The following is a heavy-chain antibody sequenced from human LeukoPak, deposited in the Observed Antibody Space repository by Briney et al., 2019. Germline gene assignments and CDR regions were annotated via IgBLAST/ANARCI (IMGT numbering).Heavy chain of an antibody. Sequence: GGSRRLSCVASGSTISTYSMSWVRQAPGQGLEWVSYISSSSTTTYYADSVKGRFTISRDNAKKSLYLQMNSLRDEDTAVYYCAREGVGASNYLYPWGQGTLVTVSS. CDR3: AREGVGASNYLYP. V-gene: IGHV3-48*02. D-gene: IGHD3-3*01. CDR1: GSTISTYS. CDR2: ISSSSTTT. J-gene: IGHJ5*02.